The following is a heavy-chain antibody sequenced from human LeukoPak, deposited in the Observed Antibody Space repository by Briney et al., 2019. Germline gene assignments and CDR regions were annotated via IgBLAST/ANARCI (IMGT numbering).Heavy chain of an antibody. D-gene: IGHD5-18*01. Sequence: GGSLRLSCAASGFTFSSYAMHWVRQAPGKGLEWVAVISYDGSNKYYADSVKGRFTISRDNSKNTLYLRMNSLRAEDTAVYYCARDLGPRGYRYGIDYWGQGTLVTVSS. CDR1: GFTFSSYA. V-gene: IGHV3-30*04. J-gene: IGHJ4*02. CDR3: ARDLGPRGYRYGIDY. CDR2: ISYDGSNK.